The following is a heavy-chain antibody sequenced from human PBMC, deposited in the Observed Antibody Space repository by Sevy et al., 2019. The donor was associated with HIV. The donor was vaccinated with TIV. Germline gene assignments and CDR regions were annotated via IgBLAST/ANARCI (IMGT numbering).Heavy chain of an antibody. J-gene: IGHJ6*02. V-gene: IGHV3-9*01. D-gene: IGHD2-21*01. CDR2: ISWNSRNI. CDR3: ANDISRGCDGVNCYSYYYYFYGLDV. Sequence: GGSLRLSCAASGFPFNDHAMHWVRQVPGKGLEWVSGISWNSRNIGYADSVKGRFTISRDNARHFVYLEMNSLRPEDTDFYYCANDISRGCDGVNCYSYYYYFYGLDVWGQGTTVTVSS. CDR1: GFPFNDHA.